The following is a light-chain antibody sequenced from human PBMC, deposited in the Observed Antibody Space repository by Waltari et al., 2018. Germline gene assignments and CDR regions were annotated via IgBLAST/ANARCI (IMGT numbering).Light chain of an antibody. J-gene: IGLJ3*02. V-gene: IGLV2-11*01. CDR3: CSYAGSYTWV. CDR1: SSDVGGYNY. CDR2: YVS. Sequence: QSALTQPRSVSGSPGQSVTISCTGTSSDVGGYNYVSWYQQHPGKAPKLMIYYVSKRPSGVPDRSSGSKSGNTASLTISGLQAEDEADYYCCSYAGSYTWVFGGGTKLTVL.